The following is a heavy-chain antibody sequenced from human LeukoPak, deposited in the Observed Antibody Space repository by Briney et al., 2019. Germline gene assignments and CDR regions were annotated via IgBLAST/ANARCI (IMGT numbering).Heavy chain of an antibody. CDR1: GFTVISTY. D-gene: IGHD3-10*01. V-gene: IGHV3-23*01. CDR3: AKGSSLTGLYYYYYYYMDV. CDR2: ISGSGGST. Sequence: GGSLRLSCAASGFTVISTYMSWVRQAPGKGLEWVSAISGSGGSTYYADSVKGRFTISRDNSKNTLYLQMNSLRAEDTAVYYCAKGSSLTGLYYYYYYYMDVWGKGTMVTVSS. J-gene: IGHJ6*03.